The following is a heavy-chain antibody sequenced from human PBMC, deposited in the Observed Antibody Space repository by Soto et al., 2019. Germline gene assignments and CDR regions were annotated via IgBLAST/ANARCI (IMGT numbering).Heavy chain of an antibody. Sequence: PSETLSLTCAVSGGSISSGGYSWSWIRQPPGKGLEWIGYIYHSGSTHYSPSLQGRVTISVDTSKNQFSLKVNSVSAADTAVYYCASAPSYNWKLDYWGQGTLVTVSS. J-gene: IGHJ4*02. D-gene: IGHD1-1*01. CDR3: ASAPSYNWKLDY. CDR1: GGSISSGGYS. CDR2: IYHSGST. V-gene: IGHV4-30-2*01.